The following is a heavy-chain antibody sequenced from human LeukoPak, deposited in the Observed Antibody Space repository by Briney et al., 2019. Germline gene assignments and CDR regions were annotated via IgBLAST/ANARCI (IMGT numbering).Heavy chain of an antibody. V-gene: IGHV3-30-3*01. CDR3: ARDHYDSRYYDY. Sequence: GGSLRLSCAASGFTFSSYATHWVRQAPGKGLEWVAVISYDGSNKYYADSVKGRFTISRDNSKNTLYLQMNSLRAEDTAVYYCARDHYDSRYYDYWGQGTLVTVSS. J-gene: IGHJ4*02. CDR1: GFTFSSYA. D-gene: IGHD3-22*01. CDR2: ISYDGSNK.